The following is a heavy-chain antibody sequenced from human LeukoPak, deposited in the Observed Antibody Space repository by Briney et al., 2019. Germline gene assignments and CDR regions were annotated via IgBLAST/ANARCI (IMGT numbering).Heavy chain of an antibody. Sequence: GGSLRLSCAASGLSFSTYAMSWVRQAPGKGLEWVSGVSGNGGSTSYADSVKGRFTIFRDNSKNTVYLQMNSLRVEDTAVYYCAKSLYGGCDYWGQGTVVTVSS. CDR3: AKSLYGGCDY. D-gene: IGHD3-16*02. J-gene: IGHJ4*02. CDR2: VSGNGGST. CDR1: GLSFSTYA. V-gene: IGHV3-23*01.